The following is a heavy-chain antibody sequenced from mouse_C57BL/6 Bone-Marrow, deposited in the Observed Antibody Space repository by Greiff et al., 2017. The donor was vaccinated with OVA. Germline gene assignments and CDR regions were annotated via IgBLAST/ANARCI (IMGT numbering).Heavy chain of an antibody. CDR1: GFTFSDYY. CDR2: ISNGGGST. D-gene: IGHD1-1*01. J-gene: IGHJ4*01. CDR3: ARHYYGSRDYAMDY. V-gene: IGHV5-12*01. Sequence: EVKVVESGGGLVQPGGSLKLSCAASGFTFSDYYMYWVRQTPEKRLEWVAYISNGGGSTYYPDTVKGRFTISRDNAKNTLYLQMSRLKSEDTAMYYGARHYYGSRDYAMDYWGQGTSVTVSS.